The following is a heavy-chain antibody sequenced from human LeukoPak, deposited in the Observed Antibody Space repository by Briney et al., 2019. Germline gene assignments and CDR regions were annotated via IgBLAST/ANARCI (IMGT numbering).Heavy chain of an antibody. CDR2: ISYDGTDK. D-gene: IGHD2-2*01. J-gene: IGHJ4*02. V-gene: IGHV3-30*18. Sequence: GGSLRLSCAASGFTFSSYAMHWVRQTPGKGLEWVAVISYDGTDKYYADSVKGRFTISRGNSKNTLYLQMNSLKSEDTAVYYCAKGSCSSTTCLKTDWGQGAPVTVSS. CDR1: GFTFSSYA. CDR3: AKGSCSSTTCLKTD.